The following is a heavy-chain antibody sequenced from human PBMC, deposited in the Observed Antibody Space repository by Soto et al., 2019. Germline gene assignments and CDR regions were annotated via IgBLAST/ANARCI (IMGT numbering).Heavy chain of an antibody. J-gene: IGHJ4*02. V-gene: IGHV3-30-3*01. CDR1: GFTFSSYA. CDR3: AGRDGYNFY. CDR2: ISYDGSNK. Sequence: GGSLRLSCAASGFTFSSYAMHWVRQAPGKGLEWVAVISYDGSNKYYADSVKGRFTISRDNSKNTLYLQMNSLRAEDTAVYYCAGRDGYNFYWGQGTLVTVSS. D-gene: IGHD5-12*01.